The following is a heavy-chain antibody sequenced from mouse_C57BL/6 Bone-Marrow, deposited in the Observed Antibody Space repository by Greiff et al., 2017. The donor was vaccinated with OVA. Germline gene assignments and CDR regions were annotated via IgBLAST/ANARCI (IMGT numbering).Heavy chain of an antibody. CDR3: ARDAGFPAMDY. Sequence: EVQLVESEGGLVQPGSSMKLSCTASGFTFSDYYMAWVRQVPEKGLEWVANINYDGSSTYYLDSLKSRFIISRDNAKNILYLQMSSLKSEDTATYYCARDAGFPAMDYWGQGTSVTVSS. CDR1: GFTFSDYY. V-gene: IGHV5-16*01. J-gene: IGHJ4*01. CDR2: INYDGSST.